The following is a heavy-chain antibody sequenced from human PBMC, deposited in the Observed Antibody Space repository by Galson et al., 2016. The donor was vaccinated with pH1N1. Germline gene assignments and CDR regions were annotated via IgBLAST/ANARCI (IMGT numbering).Heavy chain of an antibody. CDR2: ITPGTDKI. Sequence: SVKVSCKASGYTFSDYAIHWWRQAPGQRLEWMGWITPGTDKIRSSQKFQGRVMITWHTSANTAYMELRSLRSEDTGVYYCARVGKKWLAYFDYWGQGTLVTVSA. CDR3: ARVGKKWLAYFDY. D-gene: IGHD6-19*01. J-gene: IGHJ4*02. CDR1: GYTFSDYA. V-gene: IGHV1-3*01.